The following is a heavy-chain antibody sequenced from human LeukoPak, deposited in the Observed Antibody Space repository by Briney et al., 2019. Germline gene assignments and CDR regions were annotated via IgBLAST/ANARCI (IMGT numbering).Heavy chain of an antibody. D-gene: IGHD5-12*01. CDR3: ARQGRSGYASDY. CDR1: GYNFATSW. Sequence: SLKISCHGSGYNFATSWIVWVRQMPGKGLEWMGIIYPGDSDTRYSPSFQGQVTISADKSITTAYLQWSSLRASDTAIYYCARQGRSGYASDYWGQGTLVTVSS. V-gene: IGHV5-51*01. CDR2: IYPGDSDT. J-gene: IGHJ4*02.